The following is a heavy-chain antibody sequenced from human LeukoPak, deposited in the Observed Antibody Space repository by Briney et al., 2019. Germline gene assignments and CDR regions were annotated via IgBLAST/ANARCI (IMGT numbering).Heavy chain of an antibody. CDR1: GGSISSYY. V-gene: IGHV4-59*01. CDR2: IYYSGST. Sequence: PSGTLSLTCTVSGGSISSYYWSWIRQPPGKGLEWIGYIYYSGSTNYNPSLKSRVTISVDTSKNQFSLKLGSVTAADTAVYYCARDDTDGEEYFQHWGQGTLVTVSS. J-gene: IGHJ1*01. D-gene: IGHD3-10*01. CDR3: ARDDTDGEEYFQH.